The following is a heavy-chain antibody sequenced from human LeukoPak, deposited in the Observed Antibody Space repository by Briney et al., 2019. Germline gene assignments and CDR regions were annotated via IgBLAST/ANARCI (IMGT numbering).Heavy chain of an antibody. V-gene: IGHV4-59*12. J-gene: IGHJ4*02. CDR2: VYYSGGT. CDR3: ARGEDGYNPFDY. D-gene: IGHD5-24*01. Sequence: SSETLSLTCTVSGGSISSYHWSWIRQPPGKGLEWIGYVYYSGGTNYNPSLKSRVTISVDTSKNQFSLKLSSVTAADTAVYYCARGEDGYNPFDYWGQGTLVTVSS. CDR1: GGSISSYH.